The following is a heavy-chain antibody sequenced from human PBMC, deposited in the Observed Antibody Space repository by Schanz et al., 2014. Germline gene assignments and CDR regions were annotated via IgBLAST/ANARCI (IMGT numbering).Heavy chain of an antibody. D-gene: IGHD3-3*01. CDR2: INPNEGI. CDR3: AREMGRRFFDYNYGMDV. CDR1: GGSFSGYY. J-gene: IGHJ6*02. Sequence: QVQLQQWGAGLLKPSETLSLTCAVDGGSFSGYYWSWIRQSPDKGLEWIGEINPNEGIHHNPSLKSRVAISVDMSKNQFSLKMSSLTAADTATYYCAREMGRRFFDYNYGMDVWGQGTSXTVS. V-gene: IGHV4-34*01.